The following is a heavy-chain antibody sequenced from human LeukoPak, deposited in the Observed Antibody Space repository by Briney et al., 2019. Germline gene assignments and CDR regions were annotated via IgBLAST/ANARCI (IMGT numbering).Heavy chain of an antibody. CDR3: ARAGSSSSWDNWFDP. CDR1: GFTFSSYS. CDR2: ISSSSSYI. Sequence: GDSLRLSCAASGFTFSSYSMNWVRQAPGKGLEWVSSISSSSSYIYYADSVKGRFTISRDNAKNSLYLQMNSLRAEDTAVYYCARAGSSSSWDNWFDPWGQGTLVTVSS. V-gene: IGHV3-21*01. J-gene: IGHJ5*02. D-gene: IGHD6-6*01.